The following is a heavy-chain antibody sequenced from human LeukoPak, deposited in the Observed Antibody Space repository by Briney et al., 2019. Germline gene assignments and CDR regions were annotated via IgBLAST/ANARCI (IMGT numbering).Heavy chain of an antibody. CDR2: IKQDGSEK. V-gene: IGHV3-7*03. CDR1: GFTFSSYW. CDR3: ASIVVVVAAFDY. Sequence: GGSLRLSCAASGFTFSSYWMSWVRQAPGKGLEWVANIKQDGSEKYYVASVKGRFTISRDNAKNSLYLQMNSLRAEDTAVYYCASIVVVVAAFDYWGQGTLVTVSS. J-gene: IGHJ4*02. D-gene: IGHD2-15*01.